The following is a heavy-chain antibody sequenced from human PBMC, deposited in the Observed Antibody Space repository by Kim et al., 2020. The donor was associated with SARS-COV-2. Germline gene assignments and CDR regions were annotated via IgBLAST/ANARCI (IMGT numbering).Heavy chain of an antibody. D-gene: IGHD2-15*01. J-gene: IGHJ5*02. CDR3: ARVVVVAAIPAWFDP. V-gene: IGHV3-66*01. Sequence: DAVKGRFTISRDNSKNTRYLQMNSLRAEDTAVYYCARVVVVAAIPAWFDPWGQGTLVTVSS.